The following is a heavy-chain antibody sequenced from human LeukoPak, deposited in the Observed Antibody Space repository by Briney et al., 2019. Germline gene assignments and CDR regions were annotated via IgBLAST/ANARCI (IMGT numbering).Heavy chain of an antibody. CDR1: GYSFTSYW. Sequence: GESLKISCKGSGYSFTSYWIGWVRQMAGKGLEWMGIIYPGDADTRDSPSFQGQATLSADKSISTDYLQWSRLTASHPAMYYCARRVTMVRGVYYFDYWGQGTLVTVSS. V-gene: IGHV5-51*01. CDR2: IYPGDADT. D-gene: IGHD3-10*01. CDR3: ARRVTMVRGVYYFDY. J-gene: IGHJ4*02.